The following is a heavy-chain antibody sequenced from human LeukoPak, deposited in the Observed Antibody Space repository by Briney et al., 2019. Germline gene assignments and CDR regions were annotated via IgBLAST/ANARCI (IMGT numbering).Heavy chain of an antibody. J-gene: IGHJ6*03. CDR2: INPSDGAT. D-gene: IGHD3-16*01. V-gene: IGHV1-46*01. Sequence: GASVKVSCKASGYTFTMYYIHWVRQAPGQGLEWMGMINPSDGATTYAQRFQGRVTMTRDMSTTTVYMDLRSLRSDDTAVYFCAIEQGGGLIWNLGVLFASYYTYYYMDVWGRGTTVTVSS. CDR1: GYTFTMYY. CDR3: AIEQGGGLIWNLGVLFASYYTYYYMDV.